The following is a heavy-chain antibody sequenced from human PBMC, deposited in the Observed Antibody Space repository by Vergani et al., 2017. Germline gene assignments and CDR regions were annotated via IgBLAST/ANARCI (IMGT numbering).Heavy chain of an antibody. Sequence: QVQLVESGGGVVQPGGSLRLSCIASGFTFRISGMHWVRQAPGKGLEWVAFIRYDGTKRFYGDSVKGRFTISRDNSQTTVFLQMNSLGADDSAVYYCTKAGQYDSDNFHDSWGQGALVTVAS. CDR2: IRYDGTKR. D-gene: IGHD3-22*01. V-gene: IGHV3-30*02. CDR1: GFTFRISG. CDR3: TKAGQYDSDNFHDS. J-gene: IGHJ1*01.